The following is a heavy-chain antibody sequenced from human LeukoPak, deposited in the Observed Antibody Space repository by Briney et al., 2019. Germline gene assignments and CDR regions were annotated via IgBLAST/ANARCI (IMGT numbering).Heavy chain of an antibody. D-gene: IGHD2-21*02. CDR1: GFTFSSYW. Sequence: RTGGSLRLSCAASGFTFSSYWMHWVRQAPGKGLVWVSRINSDGSSTSYADSVKGRFTISRDNAKNSLYLQMNSLRAEDTAVYYCARDPGDHPLPLYYFDSWGQGTLVTVSS. J-gene: IGHJ4*02. CDR3: ARDPGDHPLPLYYFDS. V-gene: IGHV3-74*01. CDR2: INSDGSST.